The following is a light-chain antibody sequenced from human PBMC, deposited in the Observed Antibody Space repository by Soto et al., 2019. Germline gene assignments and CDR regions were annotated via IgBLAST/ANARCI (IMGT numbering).Light chain of an antibody. CDR1: QGISTY. CDR3: QQLNSDWYA. V-gene: IGKV1-9*01. J-gene: IGKJ2*01. CDR2: GAS. Sequence: DIQLTQSPSFLSASVGDRVTITCRASQGISTYLAWYLQRPGKAPKLLIYGASTLQSGVPSRFSGSVSGTEFTLSLSSLQPEDFGTYYCQQLNSDWYAFGQGTKLDIK.